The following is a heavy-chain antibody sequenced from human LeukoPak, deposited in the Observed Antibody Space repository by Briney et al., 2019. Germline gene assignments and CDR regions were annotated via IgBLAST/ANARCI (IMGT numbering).Heavy chain of an antibody. Sequence: GRSLRLSCAASGFTFSSYAVHWVRQAPGKGLEWVAVISYDGSNKYYADSVKGRFTISRDNSKNTLYLQMNSLRAEDTAVYYCAGAKGYYDSSGADFDYWGQGTLVTVSS. V-gene: IGHV3-30*04. CDR3: AGAKGYYDSSGADFDY. D-gene: IGHD3-22*01. J-gene: IGHJ4*02. CDR1: GFTFSSYA. CDR2: ISYDGSNK.